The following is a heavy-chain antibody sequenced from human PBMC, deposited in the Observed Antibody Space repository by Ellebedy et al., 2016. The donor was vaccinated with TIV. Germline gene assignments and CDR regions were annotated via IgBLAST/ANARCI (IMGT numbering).Heavy chain of an antibody. V-gene: IGHV4-39*01. CDR3: ARQVSAGYSGYGIYYFDY. CDR1: GASFRSRRYY. D-gene: IGHD5-12*01. J-gene: IGHJ4*02. CDR2: IYYSGRT. Sequence: MPSETLSLTCTVSGASFRSRRYYRGWIRQPQGRGLGWIGNIYYSGRTYYSPSINSRVTISVDTSKNQFSLKLSSVTAADTAVYYCARQVSAGYSGYGIYYFDYWGQGILVTVSS.